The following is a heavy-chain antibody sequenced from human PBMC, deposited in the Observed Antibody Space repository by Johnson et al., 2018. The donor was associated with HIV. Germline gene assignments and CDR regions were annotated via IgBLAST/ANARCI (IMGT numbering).Heavy chain of an antibody. J-gene: IGHJ3*02. Sequence: VQLVESGGGLVQPGGSLRLSCAASGFTVSSNYMSWVRQAPGKGLECVSVIYSGGSTYYADSVKGRFTISRDNSKNTLYLQMNSLRAEDTAVYYCARGSYYDSSGDAFDIWGQGTMVTVSS. CDR1: GFTVSSNY. CDR3: ARGSYYDSSGDAFDI. D-gene: IGHD3-22*01. CDR2: IYSGGST. V-gene: IGHV3-66*02.